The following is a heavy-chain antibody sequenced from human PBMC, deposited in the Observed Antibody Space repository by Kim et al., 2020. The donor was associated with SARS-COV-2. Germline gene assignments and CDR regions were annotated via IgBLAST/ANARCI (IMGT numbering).Heavy chain of an antibody. D-gene: IGHD3-9*01. CDR3: AREGGAYDILTGYTSYYYYGMEV. J-gene: IGHJ6*02. V-gene: IGHV4-39*07. CDR2: IYYSGST. Sequence: SETLSLTCTVSGGSISSSSYYWGWIRQPPGKGLEWIGSIYYSGSTYYNPSLKSRVTISVDTSKNQFSLKLSSVTAADTAVYYCAREGGAYDILTGYTSYYYYGMEVWGQGTTVTVSS. CDR1: GGSISSSSYY.